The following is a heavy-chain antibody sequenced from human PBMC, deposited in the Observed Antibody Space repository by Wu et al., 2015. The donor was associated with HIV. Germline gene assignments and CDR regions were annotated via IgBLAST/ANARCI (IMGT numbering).Heavy chain of an antibody. J-gene: IGHJ4*02. D-gene: IGHD1-26*01. CDR3: ARDLEGATGGY. Sequence: QVQLVQSGAQVKKPGASVKVSCKASGYNFSDFYIHWMRQAPGQGLEWMGWINPNSGGTTYTQKFQGRVAMTRDTSITTVYMELSRLRSDDTAVYYCARDLEGATGGYWGQGTLVTVSS. CDR2: INPNSGGT. CDR1: GYNFSDFY. V-gene: IGHV1-2*02.